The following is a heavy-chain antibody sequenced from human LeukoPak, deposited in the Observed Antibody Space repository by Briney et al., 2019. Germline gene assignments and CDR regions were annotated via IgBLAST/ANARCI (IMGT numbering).Heavy chain of an antibody. CDR1: GYTFTTYY. V-gene: IGHV1-18*01. D-gene: IGHD6-13*01. CDR2: ISAYNGDT. J-gene: IGHJ4*02. Sequence: GASVEVSCKASGYTFTTYYITWVRQAPGQGLEWMGWISAYNGDTNYAQKVQGRVTMTTDTSTSTAYMELTSLLSDDTAMYYCARINSSRWYDFWGQGTLVTVSS. CDR3: ARINSSRWYDF.